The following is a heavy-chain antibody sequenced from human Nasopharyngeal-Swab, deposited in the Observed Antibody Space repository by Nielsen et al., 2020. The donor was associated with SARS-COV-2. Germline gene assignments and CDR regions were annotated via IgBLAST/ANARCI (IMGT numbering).Heavy chain of an antibody. CDR1: GFTISRYW. Sequence: GGSLRLSCAASGFTISRYWMLWVRHAPGKGLVWVSRLHSDGSGTTYADSVRGRFTISRDNAKNTLYLQMTSLSAEDTAVYYCARGGDGYSMDYWGQSTLVTVSS. CDR2: LHSDGSGT. V-gene: IGHV3-74*01. CDR3: ARGGDGYSMDY. D-gene: IGHD5-24*01. J-gene: IGHJ4*02.